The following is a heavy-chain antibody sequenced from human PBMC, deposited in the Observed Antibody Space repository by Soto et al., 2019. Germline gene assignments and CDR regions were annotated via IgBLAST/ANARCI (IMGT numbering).Heavy chain of an antibody. CDR2: INHSGST. J-gene: IGHJ4*02. V-gene: IGHV4-34*01. D-gene: IGHD2-2*01. CDR1: GGSFSGYY. Sequence: SETLSLTCAVYGGSFSGYYWSWIRQPPGKGLEWIGEINHSGSTNYNPSLKSRVTISVDTSKNQFSLKLSSVTAADTAVYYCARGGDIVLVPAATFDYWGQGTLVTVS. CDR3: ARGGDIVLVPAATFDY.